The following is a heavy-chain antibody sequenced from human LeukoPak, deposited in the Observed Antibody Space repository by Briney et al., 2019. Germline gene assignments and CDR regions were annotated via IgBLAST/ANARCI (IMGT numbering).Heavy chain of an antibody. D-gene: IGHD3-22*01. Sequence: ASVKVSCKASGYTFTGYYMHWVRQAPGQGLEWMGWINPNSGGTNYAQKFQGRITMTRDTSISTAYMELSRLRSDDTAVYYCARVSEDDSSKYYYYYYMDVWGKGTTVTVSS. V-gene: IGHV1-2*02. J-gene: IGHJ6*03. CDR2: INPNSGGT. CDR1: GYTFTGYY. CDR3: ARVSEDDSSKYYYYYYMDV.